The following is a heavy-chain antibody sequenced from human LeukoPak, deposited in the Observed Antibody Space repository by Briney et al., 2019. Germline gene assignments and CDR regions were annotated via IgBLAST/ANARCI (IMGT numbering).Heavy chain of an antibody. J-gene: IGHJ1*01. Sequence: SETLSLTCTVSGGSISSYYWSWIRQPPGKGLEWIGYIYYSGSTNYNPSLMSRVTISVDTSKNQFSLKLSSVTAADTAVYYCATRGYCSGGSCSEYFQHWGQGTLVTVSS. CDR3: ATRGYCSGGSCSEYFQH. CDR1: GGSISSYY. V-gene: IGHV4-59*01. CDR2: IYYSGST. D-gene: IGHD2-15*01.